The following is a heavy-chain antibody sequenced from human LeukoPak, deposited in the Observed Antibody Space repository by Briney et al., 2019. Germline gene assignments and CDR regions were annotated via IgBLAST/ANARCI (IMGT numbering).Heavy chain of an antibody. CDR1: GGSFSGHY. Sequence: TASETLSLTCAVYGGSFSGHYGSWIRQPPGKGLEWIGEINHRGSTNYHPSLKSRVTISGDTSKNQFSLKPSSVTAADTAVYYCVGYYYGSGSYHNYPNFDYWGQGTLVTVSS. D-gene: IGHD3-10*01. V-gene: IGHV4-34*01. CDR2: INHRGST. J-gene: IGHJ4*02. CDR3: VGYYYGSGSYHNYPNFDY.